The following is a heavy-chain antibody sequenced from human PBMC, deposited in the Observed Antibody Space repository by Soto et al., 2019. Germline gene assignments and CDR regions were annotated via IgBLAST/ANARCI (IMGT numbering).Heavy chain of an antibody. CDR2: ISSSSSYI. D-gene: IGHD3-3*01. CDR3: AKDPETIFGVVIMTFGMDV. Sequence: EVQLVESGGGLVKPGGSLRLSCAASGFTFSSYSMNWVRQAPGKGLEWVSSISSSSSYIYYADSVKGRFTISRDNAKNTLYLQMNSLRAEDTAVYYCAKDPETIFGVVIMTFGMDVWGQGTTVTVSS. CDR1: GFTFSSYS. V-gene: IGHV3-21*01. J-gene: IGHJ6*02.